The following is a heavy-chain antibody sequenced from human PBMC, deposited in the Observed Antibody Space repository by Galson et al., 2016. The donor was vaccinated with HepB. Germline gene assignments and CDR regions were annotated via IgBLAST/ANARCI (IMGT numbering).Heavy chain of an antibody. CDR1: AGTFKNYA. CDR2: ISGSGGRT. D-gene: IGHD3-10*01. Sequence: LRLSCAVSAGTFKNYAMNWVRQAPGKGLAWVAAISGSGGRTSYEDSVRGRFTISRDNSKNTLFLRMNSVGVEDTAVYFCAKSGFFGELDKWGQGTGVVVSS. CDR3: AKSGFFGELDK. V-gene: IGHV3-23*01. J-gene: IGHJ4*02.